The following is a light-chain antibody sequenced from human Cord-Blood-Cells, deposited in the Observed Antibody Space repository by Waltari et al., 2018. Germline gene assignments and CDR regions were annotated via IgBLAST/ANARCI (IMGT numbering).Light chain of an antibody. V-gene: IGKV3-20*01. CDR3: QQYGSSPYT. J-gene: IGKJ2*01. CDR2: GAS. Sequence: EIVLSQSPGPLSLSPGERATLSCRASQSVSSSYLAWYQQKPGQAPRLLIYGASSRATGSPDMFSGGGSGTDFTLTISRLEPEDFAVYYCQQYGSSPYTFGQGTKLEIK. CDR1: QSVSSSY.